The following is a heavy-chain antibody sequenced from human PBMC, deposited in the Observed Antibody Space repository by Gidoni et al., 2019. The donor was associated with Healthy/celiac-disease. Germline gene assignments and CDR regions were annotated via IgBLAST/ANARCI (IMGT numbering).Heavy chain of an antibody. J-gene: IGHJ4*02. CDR2: IYTSGST. CDR1: GGSISSGSYY. Sequence: QVQLQESGPGRVKPSQTLSLTCTDTGGSISSGSYYWSWIRQPAGKGLDWIWRIYTSGSTNYNPSLKSRVTISVDTSKNQFSLKLSSVTAADTAVYYCASLAPLYYFDYWGQGTLVTVSS. V-gene: IGHV4-61*02. CDR3: ASLAPLYYFDY.